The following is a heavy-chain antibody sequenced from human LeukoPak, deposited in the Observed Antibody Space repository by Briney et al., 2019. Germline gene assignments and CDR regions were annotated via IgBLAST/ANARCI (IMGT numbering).Heavy chain of an antibody. J-gene: IGHJ6*02. CDR3: ARGPPGYYNGMDV. CDR2: INSDGSIT. Sequence: GGSLRLSCAASGFTFNRYWMHWVRQAPGQGLVWVSHINSDGSITSYAESVKGRFTVSRDNAKNTLYLQMDSLRAEDTAVYYCARGPPGYYNGMDVWGQGTTVSVSS. V-gene: IGHV3-74*01. CDR1: GFTFNRYW.